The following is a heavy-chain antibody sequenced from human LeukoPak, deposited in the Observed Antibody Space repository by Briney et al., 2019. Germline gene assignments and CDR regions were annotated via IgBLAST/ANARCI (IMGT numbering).Heavy chain of an antibody. CDR2: IHHSGEN. J-gene: IGHJ5*02. D-gene: IGHD5/OR15-5a*01. Sequence: SETLSLTCSVSGASINSHWGSWIRQPPGRGLEWIAYIHHSGENNYNPSLKSRVTISLDTSKHHVSLMLTSVTAADTAVYFCATHVLFDSNHYSYWFDPWGQGTLVTVSS. V-gene: IGHV4-59*08. CDR3: ATHVLFDSNHYSYWFDP. CDR1: GASINSHW.